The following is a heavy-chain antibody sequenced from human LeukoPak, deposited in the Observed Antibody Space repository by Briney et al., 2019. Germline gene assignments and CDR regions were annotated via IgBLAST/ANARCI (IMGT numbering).Heavy chain of an antibody. CDR3: AKASDSGWYLNY. J-gene: IGHJ4*02. D-gene: IGHD6-19*01. V-gene: IGHV4-59*01. CDR1: GGSISSYH. CDR2: MYHSGST. Sequence: SETLSLTCTVSGGSISSYHWSWIRQPPGKGLEWIGYMYHSGSTNYNPSLKSRVTISVDTSKNQFSLNLSSVTAADTAVYYCAKASDSGWYLNYWGQGTLVTVSS.